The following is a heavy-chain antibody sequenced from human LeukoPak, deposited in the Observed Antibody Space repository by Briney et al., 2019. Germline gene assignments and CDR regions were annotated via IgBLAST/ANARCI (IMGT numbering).Heavy chain of an antibody. J-gene: IGHJ5*02. CDR1: GFTFSSYG. Sequence: PGGSLRLSCAASGFTFSSYGMHWVRQAPGKGLEWVAFIRYDGSGKYYADSVKGRFTISRDNSESTLYLQMNSLRAEDTAVYYCARCKKNNYDSSGYHGDWFDPWGQGTLVTVSS. CDR3: ARCKKNNYDSSGYHGDWFDP. D-gene: IGHD3-22*01. V-gene: IGHV3-30*02. CDR2: IRYDGSGK.